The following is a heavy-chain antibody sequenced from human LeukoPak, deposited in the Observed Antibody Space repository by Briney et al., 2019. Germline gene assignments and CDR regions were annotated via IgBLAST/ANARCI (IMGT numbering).Heavy chain of an antibody. D-gene: IGHD4-17*01. V-gene: IGHV4-34*01. CDR3: ARESTVTTRSA. Sequence: PSETLSLTCAVYGGSFSGYYWSWIRQPPGKGLEWIGEINHSGSTNYNPSLKSRVTISVDTSKNQFSLKLSSVTAADTAVYYCARESTVTTRSAWGQGTLVTVSS. CDR1: GGSFSGYY. CDR2: INHSGST. J-gene: IGHJ4*02.